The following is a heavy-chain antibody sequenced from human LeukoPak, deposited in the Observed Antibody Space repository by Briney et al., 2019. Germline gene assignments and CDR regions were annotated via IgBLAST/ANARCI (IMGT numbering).Heavy chain of an antibody. J-gene: IGHJ4*02. Sequence: SETLSLTCAVYGGSFSGYYWSWIRQPPGKGLEWIGEINHSGSANYNPSLKSRVTISVDKSKNQFSLRLSSVTAADTAVYYCARASHDYGDYSHFDYWGQGTLVTVSS. V-gene: IGHV4-34*01. CDR1: GGSFSGYY. D-gene: IGHD4-17*01. CDR3: ARASHDYGDYSHFDY. CDR2: INHSGSA.